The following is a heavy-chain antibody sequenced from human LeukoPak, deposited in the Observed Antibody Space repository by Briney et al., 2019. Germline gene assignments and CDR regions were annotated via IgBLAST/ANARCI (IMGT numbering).Heavy chain of an antibody. CDR3: AIVGGYYYGSGSFYFDY. V-gene: IGHV4-4*07. CDR1: GASISSYY. Sequence: SETLSPTSTVSGASISSYYWSWIRQPAGKRLEWIGRIYTSGSTNYNPSLKTRFTMSVDTSKNQFTLKLSSVSAADTAVYYCAIVGGYYYGSGSFYFDYWGQGALVTVSS. D-gene: IGHD3-10*01. J-gene: IGHJ4*02. CDR2: IYTSGST.